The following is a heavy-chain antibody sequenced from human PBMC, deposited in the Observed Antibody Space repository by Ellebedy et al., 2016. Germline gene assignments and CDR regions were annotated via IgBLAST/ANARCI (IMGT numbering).Heavy chain of an antibody. CDR2: IYYSGRT. CDR3: ARNVDTAMVFDY. Sequence: SETLSLXCAVYGGSFSGYYWSWIRQPPGKGLEWIGYIYYSGRTNYNPSLKSRVTISADTAKNQFSLELSSVTAADTAVYYCARNVDTAMVFDYWGQGTLVTVSS. V-gene: IGHV4-59*12. J-gene: IGHJ4*02. CDR1: GGSFSGYY. D-gene: IGHD5-18*01.